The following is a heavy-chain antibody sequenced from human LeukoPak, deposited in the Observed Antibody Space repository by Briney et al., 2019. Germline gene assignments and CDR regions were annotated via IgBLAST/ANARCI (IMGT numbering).Heavy chain of an antibody. J-gene: IGHJ4*02. CDR3: ARAGGGYGYFDY. CDR2: ISSSSSTI. D-gene: IGHD3-22*01. Sequence: GGSLRLSCAASGFAFSNYNINWVRQAPGKGLEWVSYISSSSSTIYYVESVKGRFTISRDNAKNALYLQMNSLRAEDTAVYYCARAGGGYGYFDYWGQGTLVTVSS. V-gene: IGHV3-48*04. CDR1: GFAFSNYN.